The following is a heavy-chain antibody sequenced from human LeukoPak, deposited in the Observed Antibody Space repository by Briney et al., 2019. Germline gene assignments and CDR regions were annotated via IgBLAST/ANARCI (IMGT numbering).Heavy chain of an antibody. CDR2: INPNSGGT. J-gene: IGHJ4*02. V-gene: IGHV1-2*02. CDR1: GYTFTGYY. Sequence: GASVKVSCKASGYTFTGYYMHWVRQAPGQGLEWMGWINPNSGGTIYAQKFQGRVTMTRDTSISTAYMELSRLRSDDTAVYYCAREGVYCSSTSCYMLWEPQRQSKFDYWGQGTLVTVSS. D-gene: IGHD2-2*02. CDR3: AREGVYCSSTSCYMLWEPQRQSKFDY.